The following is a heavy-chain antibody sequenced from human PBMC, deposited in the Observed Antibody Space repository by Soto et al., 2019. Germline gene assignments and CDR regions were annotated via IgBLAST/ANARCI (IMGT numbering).Heavy chain of an antibody. J-gene: IGHJ4*02. CDR1: GYTFTSYY. CDR2: INPSGGST. D-gene: IGHD3-3*01. Sequence: ASVKVSCKACGYTFTSYYMHWVRQAPGQGLEWMGIINPSGGSTSYAQKFQGRVTMTRDTSTSTVYMELSSLRSEDTAVYYCARGQSLYDFWSGPQNWGQGTLVTVSS. CDR3: ARGQSLYDFWSGPQN. V-gene: IGHV1-46*01.